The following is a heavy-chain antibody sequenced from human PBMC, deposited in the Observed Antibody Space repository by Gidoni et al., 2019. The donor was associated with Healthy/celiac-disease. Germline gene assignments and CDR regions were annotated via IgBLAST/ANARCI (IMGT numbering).Heavy chain of an antibody. CDR2: IYHSGST. CDR3: ASLMVRAYYFDY. CDR1: GGAISRGGYS. Sequence: QLQLQESGSGLVKPPQTLSLTCAVSGGAISRGGYSWSWIRQPPGKGLEWIGYIYHSGSTYYNPSLKSRVTISVDRSKNQFSLKLSSVTAADTAVYYCASLMVRAYYFDYWGQGTLVTVSS. J-gene: IGHJ4*02. V-gene: IGHV4-30-2*01. D-gene: IGHD3-10*01.